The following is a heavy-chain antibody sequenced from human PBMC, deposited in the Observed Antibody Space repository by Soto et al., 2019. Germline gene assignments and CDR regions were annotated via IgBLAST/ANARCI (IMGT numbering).Heavy chain of an antibody. CDR3: ARANYGQWLDF. V-gene: IGHV4-31*02. D-gene: IGHD6-19*01. Sequence: WTWIRQHPGTGLEWIGYISHSGSTYYNPSLKSRVSMSSDTSKNQFSLNMNSVTAADTAVYYCARANYGQWLDFWGQGTLVTVSS. J-gene: IGHJ4*02. CDR2: ISHSGST.